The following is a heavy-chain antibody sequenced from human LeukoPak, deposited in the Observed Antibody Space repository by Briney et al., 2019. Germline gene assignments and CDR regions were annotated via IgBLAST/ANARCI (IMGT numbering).Heavy chain of an antibody. Sequence: GGSLRLSCAASGFEFSSNSMNWVRQAPGKGLEWVSFISTSSSYIYYADSVKGRFTISRDNAKNSLYLQMNSLRAEDTAVYYCARASSSWYYFDYWGQGTLVTVSS. V-gene: IGHV3-21*01. CDR3: ARASSSWYYFDY. CDR1: GFEFSSNS. CDR2: ISTSSSYI. J-gene: IGHJ4*02. D-gene: IGHD6-13*01.